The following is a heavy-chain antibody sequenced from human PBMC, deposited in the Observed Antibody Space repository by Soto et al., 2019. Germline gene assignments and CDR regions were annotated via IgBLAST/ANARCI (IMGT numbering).Heavy chain of an antibody. CDR1: GGSISSGGYY. CDR3: ARGWDSLYSSSGYYYGMDV. Sequence: SETLSLTCTVSGGSISSGGYYWSWIRQHPGKGLEWIGYIYYSGSTYYNPSLKSRVTISVDTSKNQFSLKLSSVTAADTAVYYCARGWDSLYSSSGYYYGMDVWGQGTTVTVSS. V-gene: IGHV4-31*03. J-gene: IGHJ6*02. CDR2: IYYSGST. D-gene: IGHD6-6*01.